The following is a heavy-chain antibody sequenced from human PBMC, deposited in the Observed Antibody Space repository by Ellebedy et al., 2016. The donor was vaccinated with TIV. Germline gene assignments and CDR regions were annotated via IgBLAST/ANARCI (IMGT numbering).Heavy chain of an antibody. CDR1: LPSFSGYY. CDR3: ARGSMVRGLAG. J-gene: IGHJ4*02. CDR2: VNHRGVN. Sequence: GSLRLXXEVDLPSFSGYYWAWIRQPPGKGLEWIGDVNHRGVNRYISSLKSRVTISLDTSKKQFSLNITSVTAADTAFYFCARGSMVRGLAGWGQGTLVTVSS. V-gene: IGHV4-34*01. D-gene: IGHD3-10*01.